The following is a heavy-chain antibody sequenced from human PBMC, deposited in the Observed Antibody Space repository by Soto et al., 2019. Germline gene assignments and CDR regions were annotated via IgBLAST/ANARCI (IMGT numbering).Heavy chain of an antibody. J-gene: IGHJ5*02. D-gene: IGHD3-10*01. Sequence: PGGSLRLSCAASGFTFSTYAMSWVRQPPTKGLEWVSAISGGGHTTNYADSVKGRFTISRDNSKNTLYLLMSSLRADDTAVYYCAKGPHYHPWGQGTLVTVS. CDR3: AKGPHYHP. V-gene: IGHV3-23*01. CDR1: GFTFSTYA. CDR2: ISGGGHTT.